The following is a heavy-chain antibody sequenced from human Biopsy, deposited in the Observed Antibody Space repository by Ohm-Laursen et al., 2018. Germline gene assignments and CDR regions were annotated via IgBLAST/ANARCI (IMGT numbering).Heavy chain of an antibody. J-gene: IGHJ6*02. CDR3: ARDSGILNYGNFKYYHYYGMDV. CDR2: IYYSVMT. D-gene: IGHD4-11*01. CDR1: GDSVTKYY. V-gene: IGHV4-59*02. Sequence: SDTLSLTCTVSGDSVTKYYWCWIRQPPGTGLEWIGHIYYSVMTNYNPSLQSRVSISVDTSRNQVSLTLSSVTAADTAVYYCARDSGILNYGNFKYYHYYGMDVWGQGTKVTVSS.